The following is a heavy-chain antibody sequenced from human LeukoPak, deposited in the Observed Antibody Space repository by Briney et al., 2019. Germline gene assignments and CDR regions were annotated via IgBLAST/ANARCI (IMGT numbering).Heavy chain of an antibody. Sequence: PGGSLRLSCAASGFTFSSYWMHWVRQAPGKGLVWVSRINTDGSSTSYADSVKGRFTISRDNSKNTLYLQMNSLRAEDTAVYYCAKAGVRWVDSSGWYPNWFDPWGQGTLVTVSS. V-gene: IGHV3-74*01. J-gene: IGHJ5*02. CDR1: GFTFSSYW. CDR3: AKAGVRWVDSSGWYPNWFDP. CDR2: INTDGSST. D-gene: IGHD6-19*01.